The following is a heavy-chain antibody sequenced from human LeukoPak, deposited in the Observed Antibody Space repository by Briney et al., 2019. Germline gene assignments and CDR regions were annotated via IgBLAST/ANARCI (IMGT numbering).Heavy chain of an antibody. CDR3: AKLYQSVALFDY. J-gene: IGHJ4*02. Sequence: PGGSLRLSCPASGFTFSSYAMHWVRQAPGKGLEYVSAISSNGGSTYYADSVKGRFTISRDNSKNTLYLQVNSLRAEDTAVYYCAKLYQSVALFDYWGQGTLVTVSS. CDR2: ISSNGGST. V-gene: IGHV3-64*04. CDR1: GFTFSSYA. D-gene: IGHD6-19*01.